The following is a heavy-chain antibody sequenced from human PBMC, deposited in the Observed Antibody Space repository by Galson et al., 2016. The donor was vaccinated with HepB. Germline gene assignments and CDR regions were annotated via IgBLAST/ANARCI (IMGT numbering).Heavy chain of an antibody. CDR3: AHTRLGVDWFDP. V-gene: IGHV2-5*02. J-gene: IGHJ5*02. CDR1: GFSLATPGEA. D-gene: IGHD2-8*02. Sequence: PALVKPTQTLTLTCTFSGFSLATPGEAVGWVRQPPGKALEWVALIFWDNADYYSPSQRDRVIITMDTSRNQVVLEMTNMDPVDTGTYYCAHTRLGVDWFDPWGQGTLVTVSS. CDR2: IFWDNAD.